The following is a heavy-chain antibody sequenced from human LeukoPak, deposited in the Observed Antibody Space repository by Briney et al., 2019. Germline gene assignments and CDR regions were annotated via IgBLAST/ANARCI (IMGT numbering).Heavy chain of an antibody. CDR2: INHSGST. J-gene: IGHJ6*03. Sequence: SETLSLTCAVYGGSFSGYYWSWIRQPPGKGLEWIGEINHSGSTNYNPSLKSRVTISVDTSKNQFSLKLSSVTAADTAVYYCXXXXXXXXXPKRTIRSSAGKHRNYXMDVWGKGTTVTVSS. CDR3: XXXXXXXXXPKRTIRSSAGKHRNYXMDV. CDR1: GGSFSGYY. D-gene: IGHD1-1*01. V-gene: IGHV4-34*01.